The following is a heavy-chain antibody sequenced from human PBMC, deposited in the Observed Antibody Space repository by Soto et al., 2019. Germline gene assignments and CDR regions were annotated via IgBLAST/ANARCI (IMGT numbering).Heavy chain of an antibody. CDR2: INAGNGNT. Sequence: ASVKVSCKASGYTFTSYAMHWVRQAPGQRLEWMGWINAGNGNTKYSQKFQGRVTITRDTSASTAYMELSSLRSEDTAVYYCAREAVAGSEVFTLLIWGQGTLVTVSS. D-gene: IGHD6-19*01. J-gene: IGHJ4*02. CDR3: AREAVAGSEVFTLLI. V-gene: IGHV1-3*01. CDR1: GYTFTSYA.